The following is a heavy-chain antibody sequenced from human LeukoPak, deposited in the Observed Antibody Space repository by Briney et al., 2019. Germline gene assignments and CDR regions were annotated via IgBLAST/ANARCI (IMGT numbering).Heavy chain of an antibody. CDR3: ARISLGAIWGYYYGMDV. J-gene: IGHJ6*02. CDR1: GGTFSSYS. Sequence: ASVKVSCKASGGTFSSYSISWVRQAPGQGLEWMGGIIPIFDTADYAQKFQGRITITADESTSTAYMELSSLRSEDTAVFYCARISLGAIWGYYYGMDVWGQGTTVTVSS. CDR2: IIPIFDTA. V-gene: IGHV1-69*13. D-gene: IGHD1-26*01.